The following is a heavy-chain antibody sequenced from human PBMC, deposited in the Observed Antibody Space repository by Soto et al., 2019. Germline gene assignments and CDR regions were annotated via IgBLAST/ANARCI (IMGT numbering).Heavy chain of an antibody. Sequence: GGSLRLSCAASGFTFSSYAMSWVRQAPGKGLEWVSAISGSGGSTYYADSVKGRFTISRDNSKNTLYLQMNSLRAEDTAVYYCAKDQADYGSGSYSNFDYWSQGTLVTVSS. CDR1: GFTFSSYA. J-gene: IGHJ4*02. D-gene: IGHD3-10*01. V-gene: IGHV3-23*01. CDR3: AKDQADYGSGSYSNFDY. CDR2: ISGSGGST.